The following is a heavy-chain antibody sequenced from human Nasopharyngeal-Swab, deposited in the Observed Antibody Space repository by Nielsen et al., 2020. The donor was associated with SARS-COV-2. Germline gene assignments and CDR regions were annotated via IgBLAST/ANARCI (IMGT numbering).Heavy chain of an antibody. CDR1: GFTFSSYA. CDR2: ISGSGGST. D-gene: IGHD4/OR15-4a*01. J-gene: IGHJ4*02. CDR3: AKDLGVESPLWCDY. Sequence: GESLKISCTASGFTFSSYAMNWVRQAPGKGLEWVSEISGSGGSTYYAESVKGRFTISRDNSKNTLYLQMSSLRAEDTAIYYCAKDLGVESPLWCDYWGQGTLLTVSS. V-gene: IGHV3-23*01.